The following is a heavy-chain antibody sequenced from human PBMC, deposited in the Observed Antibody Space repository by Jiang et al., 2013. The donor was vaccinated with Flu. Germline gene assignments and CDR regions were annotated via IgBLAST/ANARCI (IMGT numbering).Heavy chain of an antibody. Sequence: VQLLESGGGVVQPGGSLRLSCAASGFTFSSYGMHWVRQAPGKGLEWVAFIRYDGSNKYYADSVKGRFTISRDNSKNTLYLQMNSLRAEDTAVYYCAKDNKEEGKGRGNYDSSGYQPYFDYWAREPWSPSPQ. CDR3: AKDNKEEGKGRGNYDSSGYQPYFDY. J-gene: IGHJ4*02. CDR1: GFTFSSYG. CDR2: IRYDGSNK. D-gene: IGHD3-22*01. V-gene: IGHV3-30*02.